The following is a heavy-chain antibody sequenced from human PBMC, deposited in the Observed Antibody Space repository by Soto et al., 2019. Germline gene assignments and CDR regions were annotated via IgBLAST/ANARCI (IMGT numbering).Heavy chain of an antibody. CDR1: GGTFNRYT. CDR3: ARAQPVCSSLSCYHMGGDY. V-gene: IGHV1-69*02. D-gene: IGHD2-2*01. CDR2: IIPMFGIA. Sequence: SVKVSCKGSGGTFNRYTITWVRQAPGQGLEWMGRIIPMFGIASYAQNVQGRATMTTDTSTSTAYLELRSLRSDDTAVYYCARAQPVCSSLSCYHMGGDYWGQGTLVTVSS. J-gene: IGHJ4*02.